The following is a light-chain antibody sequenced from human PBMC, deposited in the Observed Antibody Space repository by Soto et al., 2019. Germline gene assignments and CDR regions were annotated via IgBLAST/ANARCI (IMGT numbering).Light chain of an antibody. CDR1: SSDVGGYNY. CDR3: STYAGTSNV. Sequence: QSVLTQPPSASGSAGQSVAISCTGTSSDVGGYNYVSWYQQNPGKAPKLMSYEVNKRPSGVPDRFSGSKSGNTASLTVSGLQAEDEADYFCSTYAGTSNVFGTGTKVTVL. J-gene: IGLJ1*01. V-gene: IGLV2-8*01. CDR2: EVN.